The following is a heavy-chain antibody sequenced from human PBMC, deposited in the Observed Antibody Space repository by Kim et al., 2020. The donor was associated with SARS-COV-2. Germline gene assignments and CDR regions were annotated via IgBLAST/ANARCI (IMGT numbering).Heavy chain of an antibody. CDR3: ARGGTPYYFDY. D-gene: IGHD2-15*01. J-gene: IGHJ4*02. CDR1: GGSISSGGYY. Sequence: SETLSLTCTVSGGSISSGGYYWSWIRQHPGKGLEWIGYIYYSGSTYYNPSLKSRATISVDTSKNQFSLKLSSVTAADTAVYYCARGGTPYYFDYWGQGTLVTVSS. CDR2: IYYSGST. V-gene: IGHV4-31*03.